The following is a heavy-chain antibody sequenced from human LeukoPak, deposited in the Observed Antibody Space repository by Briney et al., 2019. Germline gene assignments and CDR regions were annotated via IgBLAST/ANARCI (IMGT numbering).Heavy chain of an antibody. D-gene: IGHD3-22*01. V-gene: IGHV4-61*08. CDR2: IYYTEST. J-gene: IGHJ4*02. CDR3: ARGYYDSSGYFHFDY. CDR1: GGSVSSGGYY. Sequence: KASETLSLTCTVSGGSVSSGGYYWSWIRQPPGKGLEGIAYIYYTESTNYNPSLKSRVTMSVDTSKNQFSLKMSSVTAADTAVYYCARGYYDSSGYFHFDYWGQGTLVTVSS.